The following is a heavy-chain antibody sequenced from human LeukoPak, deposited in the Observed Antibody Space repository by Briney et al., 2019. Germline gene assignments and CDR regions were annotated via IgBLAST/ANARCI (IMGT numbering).Heavy chain of an antibody. CDR2: IYYSGST. CDR3: ARWYRALTCTNWFDP. J-gene: IGHJ5*02. CDR1: GGSISSYY. V-gene: IGHV4-59*08. Sequence: SETLSLTCTVSGGSISSYYWSWIRQPPGKGLEWIGYIYYSGSTNYNPSLKSGVTISVETSKNQFSLKLSSVTAADTAVYYCARWYRALTCTNWFDPWGQGTLVTVSS. D-gene: IGHD3-9*01.